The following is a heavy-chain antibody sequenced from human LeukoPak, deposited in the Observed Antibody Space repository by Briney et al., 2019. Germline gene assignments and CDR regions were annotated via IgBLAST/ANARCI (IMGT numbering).Heavy chain of an antibody. D-gene: IGHD3-3*01. J-gene: IGHJ5*02. CDR1: GGTFSSYA. CDR3: ARDRVSDFWSGYPVNWFDP. V-gene: IGHV1-69*04. Sequence: SVKVSCKASGGTFSSYAISWVRQAPGQGLEWMGRIIPILGIANYARKFQGRVTITADKSTSTAYMELSSLRSEDTAVYYCARDRVSDFWSGYPVNWFDPWGQGTLVTVSS. CDR2: IIPILGIA.